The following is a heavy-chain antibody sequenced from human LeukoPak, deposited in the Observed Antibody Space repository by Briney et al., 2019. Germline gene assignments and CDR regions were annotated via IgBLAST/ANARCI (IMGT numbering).Heavy chain of an antibody. CDR1: GFTVSSNY. CDR3: ARTLVTAIHLDAFDI. V-gene: IGHV3-53*01. J-gene: IGHJ3*02. D-gene: IGHD2-21*02. CDR2: IYSGGST. Sequence: GGSLRLSCAASGFTVSSNYMSWVRQAPGKGLEWVSVIYSGGSTYYADSVKGRFTISRDNSRNTLYLQMNSLRVEDTAVYYCARTLVTAIHLDAFDIWGQGTMVTVSS.